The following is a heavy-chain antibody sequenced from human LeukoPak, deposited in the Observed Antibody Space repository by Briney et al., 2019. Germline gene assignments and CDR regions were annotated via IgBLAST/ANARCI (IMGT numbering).Heavy chain of an antibody. Sequence: GGSLRLSCAASGFTFDDYAMHWVRHAPGKGLEWVSLISWDGGSTYYADSVKGRFTISRDNSKNSLYLQMNSLRAEDTALYYCARGSAYKRPFDYWGQGTLVTVSS. D-gene: IGHD5-24*01. J-gene: IGHJ4*02. CDR2: ISWDGGST. CDR1: GFTFDDYA. V-gene: IGHV3-43D*03. CDR3: ARGSAYKRPFDY.